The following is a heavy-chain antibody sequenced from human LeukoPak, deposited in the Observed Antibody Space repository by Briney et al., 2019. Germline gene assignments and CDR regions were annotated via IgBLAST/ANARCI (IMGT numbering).Heavy chain of an antibody. CDR1: GFTFDDYG. CDR3: ARGRGDGGYYYYMDV. J-gene: IGHJ6*03. V-gene: IGHV3-20*04. D-gene: IGHD2-21*02. Sequence: RSGGSLRLSCAASGFTFDDYGMSWVRQAPGKGLELVSGINWNGGSTGYADSVKGRFTISRDNAKNSLYLQMNSLRAEDRALYYCARGRGDGGYYYYMDVWGKGTTVTVSS. CDR2: INWNGGST.